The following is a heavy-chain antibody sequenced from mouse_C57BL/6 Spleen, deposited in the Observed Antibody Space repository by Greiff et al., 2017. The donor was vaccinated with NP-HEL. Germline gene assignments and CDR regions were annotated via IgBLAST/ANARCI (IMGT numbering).Heavy chain of an antibody. CDR1: GYTFTDYY. J-gene: IGHJ4*01. V-gene: IGHV1-26*01. CDR3: ARSYYGGAMDY. D-gene: IGHD2-10*01. CDR2: INPNNGGT. Sequence: VQLQQSGPELVKPGASVKISCKASGYTFTDYYMNWVKQSHGKSLEWIGDINPNNGGTSYNQKFKGKATLTVDKSSSTAYMELRSLTSEDSAVYYCARSYYGGAMDYWGQGTSVTVSS.